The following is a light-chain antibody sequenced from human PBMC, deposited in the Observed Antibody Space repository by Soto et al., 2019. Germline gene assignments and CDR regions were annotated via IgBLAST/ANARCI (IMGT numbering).Light chain of an antibody. CDR1: QSVSSN. V-gene: IGKV3-15*01. J-gene: IGKJ2*01. Sequence: EIVMTQSPATLSVSPGERATLSCRASQSVSSNLAWYQQKPGQAPRLLIYGASTRATGIPARFSGSGSGTEFTLTISSLQSEDFAVYYRQQYNNWTPYTFGQGTKLEIK. CDR3: QQYNNWTPYT. CDR2: GAS.